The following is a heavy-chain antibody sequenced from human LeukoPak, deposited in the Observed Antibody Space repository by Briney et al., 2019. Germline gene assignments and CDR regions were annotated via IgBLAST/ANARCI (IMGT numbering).Heavy chain of an antibody. Sequence: GGSLRLSCAASGFTFSSYSMNWVRQAPGKGLEWVSSISSSSSYIYYADSVKGRFTISRDNAKNSLYLQMNSLRAEDTAVYYCARDPPGAYYYDSSGYPHQAFDIWGQGTMVTVSS. CDR2: ISSSSSYI. V-gene: IGHV3-21*01. D-gene: IGHD3-22*01. CDR3: ARDPPGAYYYDSSGYPHQAFDI. CDR1: GFTFSSYS. J-gene: IGHJ3*02.